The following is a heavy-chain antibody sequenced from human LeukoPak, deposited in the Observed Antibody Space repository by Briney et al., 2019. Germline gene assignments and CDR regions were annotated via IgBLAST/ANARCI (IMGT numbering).Heavy chain of an antibody. J-gene: IGHJ3*01. V-gene: IGHV3-15*07. CDR2: IRSKRDGGTT. D-gene: IGHD2-21*02. CDR3: ARDWYYAFDF. CDR1: GFTFSNTG. Sequence: GGSLRLSCLASGFTFSNTGMNWVRQAPGKGLEWVARIRSKRDGGTTDYAAPVKGRFTISRDDSKNTMYLQMNSLKAEDTAVYYCARDWYYAFDFWGQGTMVTVSS.